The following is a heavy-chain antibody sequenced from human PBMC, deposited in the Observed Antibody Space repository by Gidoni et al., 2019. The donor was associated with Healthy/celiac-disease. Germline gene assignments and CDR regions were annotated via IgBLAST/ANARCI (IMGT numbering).Heavy chain of an antibody. Sequence: QVQLVESGGGVVQPGRSLILSCAASGFTFGSYGMHWVRQAPGKGLEWVAVIWYDGSNKYYADSVKGRFTISRDNSKNTLYLQMNSLRAEDTAVYYCARVEGYSSGWDYFDYWGQGTLVTVSS. V-gene: IGHV3-33*01. CDR3: ARVEGYSSGWDYFDY. J-gene: IGHJ4*02. CDR2: IWYDGSNK. D-gene: IGHD6-19*01. CDR1: GFTFGSYG.